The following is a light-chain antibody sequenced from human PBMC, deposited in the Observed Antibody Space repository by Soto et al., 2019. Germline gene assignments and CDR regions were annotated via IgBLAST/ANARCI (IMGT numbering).Light chain of an antibody. J-gene: IGLJ1*01. CDR2: TNT. CDR3: ASWDESLNGPV. V-gene: IGLV1-44*01. Sequence: QSVLTQPPSASGTPGQRVTISCSGSSSNVGGNPVNWYQHVPTTAPKLLIYTNTQRPSGVPDRFSGSKSGTSASLAISGPQSEDEADYYCASWDESLNGPVFGTGTKVTVL. CDR1: SSNVGGNP.